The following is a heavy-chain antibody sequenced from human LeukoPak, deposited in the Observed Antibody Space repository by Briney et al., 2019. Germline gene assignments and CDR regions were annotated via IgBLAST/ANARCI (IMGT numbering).Heavy chain of an antibody. V-gene: IGHV1-8*02. Sequence: ASVKVSCKTSGYTFSDYYIHWVRQATGQGLEWMGWMNPNSGNTGYAQKFQGRVTMTRNTSISTAYMELSSLRSEDTAVYYCARGRMEWKDAFDIWGQGTMVTVSS. CDR2: MNPNSGNT. D-gene: IGHD1-1*01. CDR3: ARGRMEWKDAFDI. J-gene: IGHJ3*02. CDR1: GYTFSDYY.